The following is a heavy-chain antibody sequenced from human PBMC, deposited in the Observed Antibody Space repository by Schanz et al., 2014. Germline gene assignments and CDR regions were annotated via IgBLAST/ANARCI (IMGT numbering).Heavy chain of an antibody. J-gene: IGHJ4*02. CDR3: VRVSFADPRLYRGMDRDIDY. Sequence: EVQLVESGGGLVQPGGSLRLSCAASGFTFSSYSMNWVRQAPGKGPEWVSYIRSSSTPIYYADSLKGRLTISRDDAKKTMYLQMNNLRAEDTAIYYCVRVSFADPRLYRGMDRDIDYWGQGTLVTVSS. V-gene: IGHV3-48*04. CDR2: IRSSSTPI. CDR1: GFTFSSYS. D-gene: IGHD5-18*01.